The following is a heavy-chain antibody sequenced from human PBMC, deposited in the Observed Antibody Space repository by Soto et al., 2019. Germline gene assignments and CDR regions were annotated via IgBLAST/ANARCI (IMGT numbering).Heavy chain of an antibody. J-gene: IGHJ6*02. CDR3: AKDLQSYGDYDYYCYGMDV. D-gene: IGHD4-17*01. CDR1: GFTFSTYG. CDR2: ISYDGTNK. V-gene: IGHV3-30*18. Sequence: QVQLVESGGGEVQPGRSLTISCAASGFTFSTYGMQWVRQTPGKGLEWVAVISYDGTNKFYSDSVKGRFTISRDNFKNTLTLQMNSLRADDTAVYSCAKDLQSYGDYDYYCYGMDVWGLLTRVNVSS.